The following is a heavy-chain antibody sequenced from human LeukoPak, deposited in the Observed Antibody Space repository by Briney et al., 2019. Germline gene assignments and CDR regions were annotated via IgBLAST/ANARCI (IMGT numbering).Heavy chain of an antibody. V-gene: IGHV1-8*01. Sequence: ASVKVSCKASGYTFTSYDINWVRQATGQGLEWMGWMNPNSGNTGYAQKFQGRVTMTRNTSISTAYMELSSLRSEDTAVYYCARGGDGPDIVVVPAAISFDYWGQGTLVTVSS. CDR3: ARGGDGPDIVVVPAAISFDY. J-gene: IGHJ4*02. D-gene: IGHD2-2*01. CDR1: GYTFTSYD. CDR2: MNPNSGNT.